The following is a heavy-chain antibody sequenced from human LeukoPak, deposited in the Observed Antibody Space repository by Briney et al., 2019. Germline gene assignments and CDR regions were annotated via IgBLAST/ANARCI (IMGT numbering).Heavy chain of an antibody. CDR1: GDSISSSSYY. Sequence: SSETLSLTCTVSGDSISSSSYYWGWIRQPPGKGLEWIGEIYHSGSTNYNPSLKSRLTISVDKSKNQFSLKLFSVTAADTAVYFCARSYWTGYHHLDFWGQGTLVTVSS. J-gene: IGHJ4*02. CDR3: ARSYWTGYHHLDF. D-gene: IGHD3/OR15-3a*01. CDR2: IYHSGST. V-gene: IGHV4-39*07.